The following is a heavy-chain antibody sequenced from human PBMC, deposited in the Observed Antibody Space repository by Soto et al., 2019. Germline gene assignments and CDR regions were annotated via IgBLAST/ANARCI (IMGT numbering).Heavy chain of an antibody. CDR3: ARLDSSWSRLDY. CDR2: IYYSGST. V-gene: IGHV4-59*08. D-gene: IGHD6-13*01. J-gene: IGHJ4*02. Sequence: SETLSLTCTVSGGSISSYYWSWIRQPPGKGLEWIGYIYYSGSTNYNPSLKSRVTISVDTSKDQFSLKLSSVTAADTAVYYCARLDSSWSRLDYWGQGTLVTVSS. CDR1: GGSISSYY.